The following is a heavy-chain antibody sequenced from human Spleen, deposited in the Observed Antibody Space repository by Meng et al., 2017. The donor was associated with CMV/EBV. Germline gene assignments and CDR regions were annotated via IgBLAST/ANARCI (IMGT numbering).Heavy chain of an antibody. CDR1: GFTFSDYY. CDR3: NRVLGPYCSNTKCYVRYYYGMDV. CDR2: IGSSGTTI. V-gene: IGHV3-11*01. D-gene: IGHD2-2*01. J-gene: IGHJ6*02. Sequence: GGSLRLSCAASGFTFSDYYMSWIRQAPGKGLEWVSYIGSSGTTIYYADSVKGRFTISRDNAKNSLYLQMNSLRAEDTAVYYCNRVLGPYCSNTKCYVRYYYGMDVWGQGTTVTVSS.